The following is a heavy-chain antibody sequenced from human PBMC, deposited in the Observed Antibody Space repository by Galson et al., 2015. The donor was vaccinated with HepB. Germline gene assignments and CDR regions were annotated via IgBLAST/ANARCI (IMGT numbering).Heavy chain of an antibody. CDR1: GFTFSAHW. J-gene: IGHJ4*02. D-gene: IGHD2-21*02. CDR2: INPDGSDT. CDR3: AKATRGTCSGADCYYFDS. V-gene: IGHV3-74*01. Sequence: SLRLSCAASGFTFSAHWMHWVRQAPRKGLVGVSRINPDGSDTRYADSVKGRFTISRDNSKNTLSLQMDGLRAEDTAIYYCAKATRGTCSGADCYYFDSWGQGTLVTVSS.